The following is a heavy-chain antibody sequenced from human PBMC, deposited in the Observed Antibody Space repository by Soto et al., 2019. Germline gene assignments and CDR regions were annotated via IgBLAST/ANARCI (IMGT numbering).Heavy chain of an antibody. CDR3: ARRDGYNDFDF. V-gene: IGHV3-11*06. CDR2: ISSTSSLT. J-gene: IGHJ4*02. Sequence: QVQLVESGGGLVKPGGSLRLSCVASGFTFSDSYMSWVRQAPGKGLEWVSYISSTSSLTDYAESVKGRFIISRDNAKNSLFLQMNSLRAEDTALYYCARRDGYNDFDFWGQGTLVSVSS. D-gene: IGHD5-12*01. CDR1: GFTFSDSY.